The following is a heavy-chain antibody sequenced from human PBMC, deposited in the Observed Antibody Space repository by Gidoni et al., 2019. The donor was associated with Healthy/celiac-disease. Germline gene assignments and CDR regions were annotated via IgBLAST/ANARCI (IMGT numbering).Heavy chain of an antibody. Sequence: QVQLQQWGAGLLKPSETLSLTCAVYGGSFSGYYWSWIRQPPGKGLEWIGEINHSGSTNYNPSLKSRVTISVDTSKNQFSLKLSSVTAADTAVYYCAETRGSGDYYFDYWGQGTLVTVSS. V-gene: IGHV4-34*01. J-gene: IGHJ4*02. CDR1: GGSFSGYY. D-gene: IGHD6-19*01. CDR2: INHSGST. CDR3: AETRGSGDYYFDY.